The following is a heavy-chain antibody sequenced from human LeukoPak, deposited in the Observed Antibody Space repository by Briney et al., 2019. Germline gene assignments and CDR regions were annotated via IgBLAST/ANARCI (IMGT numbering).Heavy chain of an antibody. Sequence: GGSLRLSCSASGFAFSAYAMHWVRQAPGKGLEYIAAINSNGYSTYYIDSVRGRFTLSRDNSKNTVYLQKSSLRAGDTAVYYCVKEILVTTSPFDYWGQGTLVTVSS. D-gene: IGHD4-17*01. CDR2: INSNGYST. V-gene: IGHV3-64D*06. J-gene: IGHJ4*02. CDR1: GFAFSAYA. CDR3: VKEILVTTSPFDY.